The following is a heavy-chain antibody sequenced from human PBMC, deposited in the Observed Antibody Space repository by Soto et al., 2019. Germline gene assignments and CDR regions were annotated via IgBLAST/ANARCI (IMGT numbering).Heavy chain of an antibody. Sequence: GGSLRLSCAASGLIFSGYGMHWVRQAPGKGLQWVAVIRYDGSNIYYADSVKGRFTISRDNSKNTLYLQMNSLRAEDTAVYYCARDGVGANTFFGYFDYWGQGALVTVSS. CDR1: GLIFSGYG. CDR3: ARDGVGANTFFGYFDY. D-gene: IGHD1-26*01. V-gene: IGHV3-33*01. CDR2: IRYDGSNI. J-gene: IGHJ4*02.